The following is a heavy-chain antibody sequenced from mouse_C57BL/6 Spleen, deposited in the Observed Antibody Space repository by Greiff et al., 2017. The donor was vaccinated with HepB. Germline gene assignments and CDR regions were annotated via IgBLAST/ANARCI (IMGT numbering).Heavy chain of an antibody. V-gene: IGHV5-17*01. CDR1: GFTFSDDG. J-gene: IGHJ1*03. Sequence: EVQLQESGGGLVKPGGSLKLSCAVSGFTFSDDGMYWVRQAPEKGLEWVAYISSGSSTNYYADTVKGRFTISTDNAKNTLFLQMTSLRSEDTAMYYCARHGSSYWYFDVWGTGTTVTVSS. CDR2: ISSGSSTN. CDR3: ARHGSSYWYFDV. D-gene: IGHD1-1*01.